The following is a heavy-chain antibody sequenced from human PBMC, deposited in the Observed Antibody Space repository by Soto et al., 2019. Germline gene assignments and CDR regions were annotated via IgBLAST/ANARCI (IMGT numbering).Heavy chain of an antibody. V-gene: IGHV1-24*01. Sequence: QAQLVHSGAEGKKPGPSVQVSCKPSGNTSTGLSMHWVRQAPGHGLEWMGGFDPEYGETIYAQRFQGRVTMTEDTSTDTASMELSSLRSEDTAVYYCATFLRFTAGYYYYYALNVWGQGTTVTVSS. CDR1: GNTSTGLS. CDR2: FDPEYGET. D-gene: IGHD6-19*01. CDR3: ATFLRFTAGYYYYYALNV. J-gene: IGHJ6*02.